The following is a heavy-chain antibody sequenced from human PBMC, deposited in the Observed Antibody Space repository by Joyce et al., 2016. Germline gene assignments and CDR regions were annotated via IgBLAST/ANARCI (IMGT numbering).Heavy chain of an antibody. V-gene: IGHV3-30*04. CDR2: ISYDGKNQ. Sequence: VQLMESGGGVVQPGRSLRLSCATSGFTFSTFTLHWVRLYPGKGLEWMAAISYDGKNQYYADSVKGRFTISRDYSNSVVYLQMNSLQFDDTAIYYCARDGLGDDYNSFDFWGQGTVVTVSS. CDR1: GFTFSTFT. D-gene: IGHD5-24*01. CDR3: ARDGLGDDYNSFDF. J-gene: IGHJ4*02.